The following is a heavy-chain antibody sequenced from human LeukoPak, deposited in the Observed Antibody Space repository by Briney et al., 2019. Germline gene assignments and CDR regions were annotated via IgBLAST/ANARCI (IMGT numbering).Heavy chain of an antibody. CDR1: GYTFIGYF. D-gene: IGHD5-18*01. V-gene: IGHV1-2*06. CDR2: INPNTGGT. Sequence: GASVKVSCKASGYTFIGYFMHWVRQAPGQGLEWVGRINPNTGGTNYAQRFQGRVTLTRDTSITTAYMELSRLRSDDTAIYYCARWRYSYHGPCDYWGQGTLVTVSS. CDR3: ARWRYSYHGPCDY. J-gene: IGHJ4*02.